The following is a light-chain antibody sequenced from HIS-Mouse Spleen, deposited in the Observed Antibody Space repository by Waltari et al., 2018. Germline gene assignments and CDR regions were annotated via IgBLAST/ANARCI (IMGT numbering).Light chain of an antibody. V-gene: IGLV2-14*03. CDR2: DVS. CDR1: SSDVGGYNY. Sequence: QSALTQPASVSGSPGQPITIACTGPSSDVGGYNYVAWYPQHPGKAPKLMIYDVSNRPSGVSNRFSGSKSGNTASLTISGLQAEDEADYYCSSYTSSSTLVFGGGTKLTVL. CDR3: SSYTSSSTLV. J-gene: IGLJ2*01.